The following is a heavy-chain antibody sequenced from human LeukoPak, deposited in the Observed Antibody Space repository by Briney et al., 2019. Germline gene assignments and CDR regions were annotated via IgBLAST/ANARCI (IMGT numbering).Heavy chain of an antibody. D-gene: IGHD3-22*01. CDR1: GGSVSSGSYY. CDR3: ASGLVITFGWFDP. CDR2: TYYSGST. J-gene: IGHJ5*02. Sequence: SETLSLTCTVSGGSVSSGSYYWSWIRQPPGKGLEWIGYTYYSGSTNYNPSLKSRVTISVDTSKNQFSLKLSSVTAADTAVYYCASGLVITFGWFDPWGQGTLVTVSS. V-gene: IGHV4-61*01.